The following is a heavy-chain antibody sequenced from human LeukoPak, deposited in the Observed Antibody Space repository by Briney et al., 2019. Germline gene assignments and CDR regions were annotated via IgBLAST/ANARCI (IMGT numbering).Heavy chain of an antibody. CDR2: INPNSGGT. CDR3: AVLMITFGGVIAQTLTLDY. V-gene: IGHV1-2*06. Sequence: GASVKVSCKASGYTFTGYYMHWVRQAPGQGLEWMGRINPNSGGTNYAQKFQGRVTMTRDTFISTAYMELSRLRSDDTAVYYCAVLMITFGGVIAQTLTLDYWGQGTLVTVSS. J-gene: IGHJ4*02. CDR1: GYTFTGYY. D-gene: IGHD3-16*02.